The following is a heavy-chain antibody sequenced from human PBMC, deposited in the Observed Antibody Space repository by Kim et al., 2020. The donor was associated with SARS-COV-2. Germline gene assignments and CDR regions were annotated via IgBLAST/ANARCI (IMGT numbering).Heavy chain of an antibody. CDR2: IWSDGSNT. CDR3: VRDVSSVREYGVFDV. J-gene: IGHJ3*01. D-gene: IGHD3-10*02. V-gene: IGHV3-33*01. CDR1: GFTFSAYG. Sequence: GGSLRLSCAVSGFTFSAYGMHWVRQAPGKGLEWLSFIWSDGSNTYYADSVQGRFTISRDNANTTLYLQMNRLRVEDTAMYYCVRDVSSVREYGVFDVWGQGTMVTVSS.